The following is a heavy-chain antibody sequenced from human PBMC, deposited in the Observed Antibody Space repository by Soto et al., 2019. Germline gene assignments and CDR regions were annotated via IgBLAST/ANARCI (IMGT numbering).Heavy chain of an antibody. CDR1: GLTISGKKY. Sequence: LRLSCTALGLTISGKKYMSWVRQAPGRGLEWVSSLYDVDGTYYADSVKGRFTISSDTSKTIVFLQMSSLGPDDTAVYYRATWLLREHAYDIWGLGTTVTVSS. CDR3: ATWLLREHAYDI. D-gene: IGHD1-26*01. CDR2: LYDVDGT. J-gene: IGHJ3*02. V-gene: IGHV3-53*01.